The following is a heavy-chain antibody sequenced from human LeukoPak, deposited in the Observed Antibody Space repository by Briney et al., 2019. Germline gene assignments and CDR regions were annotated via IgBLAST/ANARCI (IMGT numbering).Heavy chain of an antibody. V-gene: IGHV4-39*07. CDR2: IYYTGNT. D-gene: IGHD6-6*01. J-gene: IGHJ5*02. CDR3: ARCYSSSSYGWFDP. CDR1: GGSISTSNYY. Sequence: SETLSLTCTVSGGSISTSNYYWGWIRQPPGKGLEWIGSIYYTGNTYYNPSLKSRVTISVDTSKNQFSLKLSSVTAADTAVYYCARCYSSSSYGWFDPWGQGTLVTVSS.